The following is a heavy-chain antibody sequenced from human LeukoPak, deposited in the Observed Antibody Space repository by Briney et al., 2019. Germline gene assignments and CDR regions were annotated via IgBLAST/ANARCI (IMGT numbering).Heavy chain of an antibody. Sequence: ASVKVSCKASGYTFTGYYMHWVRQAPGQGLEWMGWINPNSGGTNYAQKFQGRVTMTRDTSISTAYMELSRLRSDDTAVYYCARPYYDILTGHADGYFDLWGRGTLVTVSS. CDR2: INPNSGGT. J-gene: IGHJ2*01. D-gene: IGHD3-9*01. V-gene: IGHV1-2*02. CDR1: GYTFTGYY. CDR3: ARPYYDILTGHADGYFDL.